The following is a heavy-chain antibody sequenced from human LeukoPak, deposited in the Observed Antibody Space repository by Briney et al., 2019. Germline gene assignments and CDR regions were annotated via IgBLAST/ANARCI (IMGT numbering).Heavy chain of an antibody. D-gene: IGHD3-9*01. CDR2: INPSGGST. CDR3: ARHDILTGYKALDY. Sequence: ASVKVSCKASGYTFTGYYMHWVRQAPGQGLDWMGIINPSGGSTSYAQKFQGRVTMTRDMSTSTVYMELSSLRSEDTAVYYCARHDILTGYKALDYWGQGTLVTVSS. J-gene: IGHJ4*02. V-gene: IGHV1-46*01. CDR1: GYTFTGYY.